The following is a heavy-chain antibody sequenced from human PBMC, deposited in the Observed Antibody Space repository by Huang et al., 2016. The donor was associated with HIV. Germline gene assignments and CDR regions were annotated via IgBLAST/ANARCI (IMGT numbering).Heavy chain of an antibody. Sequence: QVQLQESGPGLVKPSETLSLSCTVSGDSVSSASYYWSWIRQPPGRGLEWIGYIYFSGGTNYNPSLKSRVTISIDTSKNQFSLRLSSVTAADTAVYYCVSHGSGTVDYWGQGTLVTVSS. V-gene: IGHV4-61*01. CDR1: GDSVSSASYY. CDR3: VSHGSGTVDY. J-gene: IGHJ4*02. CDR2: IYFSGGT. D-gene: IGHD3-10*01.